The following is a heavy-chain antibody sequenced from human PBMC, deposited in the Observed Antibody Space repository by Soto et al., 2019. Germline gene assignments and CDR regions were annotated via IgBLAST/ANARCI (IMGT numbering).Heavy chain of an antibody. D-gene: IGHD3-22*01. J-gene: IGHJ3*02. CDR2: ISSSSSYI. CDR1: GFTFSSYS. V-gene: IGHV3-21*01. Sequence: GGSLRLSCAASGFTFSSYSMNWVRQAPGKGLEWVSSISSSSSYIYYADSVKGRFTISRDNARNSLYLQMNSLRAEDTAVYYCARDLVTYDSSGSSAFDIWGQGKTVTVSS. CDR3: ARDLVTYDSSGSSAFDI.